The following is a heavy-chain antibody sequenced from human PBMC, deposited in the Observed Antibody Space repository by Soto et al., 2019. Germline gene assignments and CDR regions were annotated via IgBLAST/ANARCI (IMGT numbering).Heavy chain of an antibody. CDR2: ISSSGSTI. D-gene: IGHD6-13*01. V-gene: IGHV3-11*01. J-gene: IGHJ6*03. CDR1: GFTFSDYY. Sequence: GGSLRLSCAASGFTFSDYYMSWIRQAPGKGLEWVSYISSSGSTIYYADSVKGRFTISRDNAKNSLYLQMNSLRAEDTAVYYCARVKQQLVFYYYYYMDVWGKGTTVTVSS. CDR3: ARVKQQLVFYYYYYMDV.